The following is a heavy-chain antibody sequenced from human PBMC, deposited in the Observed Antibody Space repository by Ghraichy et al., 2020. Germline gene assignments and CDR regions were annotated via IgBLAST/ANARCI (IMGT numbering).Heavy chain of an antibody. CDR1: GFTFSSYW. J-gene: IGHJ6*02. V-gene: IGHV3-74*01. D-gene: IGHD5-24*01. CDR2: INSDGSST. Sequence: GGSRLSCAASGFTFSSYWMHWVRQAPGKGLVWVSRINSDGSSTNYADSVKGRFTISRDNAKNTLYLQMNSLRAEDTAVYYCASEGDGYNFAYYYGMDVWGQGTTVTVSS. CDR3: ASEGDGYNFAYYYGMDV.